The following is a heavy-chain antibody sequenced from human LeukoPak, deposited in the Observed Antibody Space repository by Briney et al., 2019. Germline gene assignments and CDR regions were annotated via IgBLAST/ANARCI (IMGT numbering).Heavy chain of an antibody. Sequence: GESLKISCKGSGYSFTSYWISWVRQMPGKGLEWMGRIDPSDSYTNYSPSFQGHVTISADKSISTAYLQWSSLKASDTAMYYCARLTWDIVVVPADNWFDPWGQGTLVTVSS. D-gene: IGHD2-2*01. CDR1: GYSFTSYW. J-gene: IGHJ5*02. CDR2: IDPSDSYT. V-gene: IGHV5-10-1*01. CDR3: ARLTWDIVVVPADNWFDP.